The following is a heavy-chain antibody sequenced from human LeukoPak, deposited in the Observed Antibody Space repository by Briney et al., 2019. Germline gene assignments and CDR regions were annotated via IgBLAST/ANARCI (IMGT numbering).Heavy chain of an antibody. J-gene: IGHJ4*02. Sequence: GSLRLSCAASGFTVSNNYMSWVRQAPGKGLEWVSVVYSNGGTYYADSVRGRFTISRDNSKNTLYLQMNSLRAEDTALYYCARRSKVGASLDFWGQGTLVTVSS. CDR3: ARRSKVGASLDF. D-gene: IGHD1-26*01. CDR1: GFTVSNNY. V-gene: IGHV3-66*01. CDR2: VYSNGGT.